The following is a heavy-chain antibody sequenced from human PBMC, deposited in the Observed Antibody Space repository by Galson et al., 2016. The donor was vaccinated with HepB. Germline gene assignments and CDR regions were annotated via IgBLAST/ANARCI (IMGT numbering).Heavy chain of an antibody. J-gene: IGHJ5*02. CDR2: ISGDGVT. CDR3: ARGGGAAAAA. CDR1: EFTVSDNY. Sequence: SLRLSCAASEFTVSDNYMSWVRQAPGKGLEWVSLISGDGVTYYADSVKGRFTISRDHSDNSLYLQMNSLRVDDTAVYYCARGGGAAAAAWGQGTLVTVSS. V-gene: IGHV3-53*01. D-gene: IGHD6-13*01.